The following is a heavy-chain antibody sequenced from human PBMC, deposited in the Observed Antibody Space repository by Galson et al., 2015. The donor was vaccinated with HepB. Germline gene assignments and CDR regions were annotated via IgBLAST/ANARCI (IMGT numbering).Heavy chain of an antibody. CDR2: ISGSGSNT. D-gene: IGHD3-3*01. J-gene: IGHJ4*02. Sequence: SLRLSCAASEFTFSSYDMSWVRQAPGKGLEWVSGISGSGSNTYYADSVKGRFTVSRDNSKNTLYLQMNSLSAEDTAVYYCAKDLFDFWSGYYTGFYFWGQGTLVTVSS. CDR3: AKDLFDFWSGYYTGFYF. V-gene: IGHV3-23*01. CDR1: EFTFSSYD.